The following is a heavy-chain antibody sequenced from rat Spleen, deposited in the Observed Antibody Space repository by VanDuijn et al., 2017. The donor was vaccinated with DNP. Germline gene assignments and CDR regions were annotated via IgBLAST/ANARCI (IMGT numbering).Heavy chain of an antibody. V-gene: IGHV5-31*01. D-gene: IGHD1-11*01. Sequence: EVQLVESGGGLVQPGGSLKLSCVASGFTFNNYWMTWIRQAPGKGLEWVASITNAGGSTYYADSVKGRLTVSRDSAKSTLYLQMNSLRSEDTATYYCTRINYGGYPSYAMDAWGQGASVTVSS. CDR3: TRINYGGYPSYAMDA. J-gene: IGHJ4*01. CDR2: ITNAGGST. CDR1: GFTFNNYW.